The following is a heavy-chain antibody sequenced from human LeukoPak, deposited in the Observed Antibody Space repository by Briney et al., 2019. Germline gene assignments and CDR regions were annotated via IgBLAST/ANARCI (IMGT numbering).Heavy chain of an antibody. CDR3: ARVRMVVAATEGNWFDP. Sequence: PGGSLRLSCAASGFTFSSYWMHWVRQAPGKGLVWVSRINSDGSSTSYADSVKGRFTISRDNAKNTLYLQMNSLRAEDTAVYYCARVRMVVAATEGNWFDPWGQGTLVTVSS. D-gene: IGHD2-15*01. V-gene: IGHV3-74*01. J-gene: IGHJ5*02. CDR1: GFTFSSYW. CDR2: INSDGSST.